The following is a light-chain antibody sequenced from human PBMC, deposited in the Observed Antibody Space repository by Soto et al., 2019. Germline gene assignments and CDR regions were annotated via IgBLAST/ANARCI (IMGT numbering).Light chain of an antibody. CDR3: QQYTSSLIT. Sequence: EIVMTQSPATLSVSPGERVTLSCRASQSISKNLAWHQQKPGQAPRLLIYGASSRATGIPDRFSGSGSGTDFTLTISRLEPEDFAVYYCQQYTSSLITFGQGTRLEI. CDR2: GAS. J-gene: IGKJ5*01. CDR1: QSISKN. V-gene: IGKV3-20*01.